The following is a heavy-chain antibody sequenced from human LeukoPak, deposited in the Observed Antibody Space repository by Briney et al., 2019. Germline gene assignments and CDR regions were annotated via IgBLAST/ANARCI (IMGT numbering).Heavy chain of an antibody. CDR1: GFTSSTSV. D-gene: IGHD3-3*01. V-gene: IGHV1-58*02. CDR2: MVVGSGST. Sequence: GTSVKVSCKASGFTSSTSVMHWVRLTRGQRREWIGWMVVGSGSTKYAQDFQGRVTLTSDMSTNSAYMEVSSLTSEDTATYYCAAELKVGDIYFDPWGQGTLVTVSS. J-gene: IGHJ5*02. CDR3: AAELKVGDIYFDP.